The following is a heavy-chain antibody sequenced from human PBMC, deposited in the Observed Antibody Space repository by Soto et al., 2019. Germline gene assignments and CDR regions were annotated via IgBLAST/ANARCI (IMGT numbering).Heavy chain of an antibody. CDR1: GLTFTRYG. Sequence: EVQLLESGGGLVQPGGSLRLSCAASGLTFTRYGMSWVRQAPGKGLEWVSAISRSGSTTYYADSVKGRFTISRDNSENTLYLQMNSLRAEDTAVYYCAKDARGYGDQTRYNWFDPWGQGTLVTVSS. CDR3: AKDARGYGDQTRYNWFDP. J-gene: IGHJ5*02. V-gene: IGHV3-23*01. CDR2: ISRSGSTT. D-gene: IGHD4-17*01.